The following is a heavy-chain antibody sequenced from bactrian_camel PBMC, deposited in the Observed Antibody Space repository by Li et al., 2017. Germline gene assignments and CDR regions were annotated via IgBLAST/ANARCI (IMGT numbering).Heavy chain of an antibody. CDR2: TDNYGTT. J-gene: IGHJ4*01. D-gene: IGHD1*01. Sequence: HVQLVESGGGSVQSGGSLTLSCAASGMTYHTFAMGWFRQAPGKEREGVAATDNYGTTTYTDSVKGRFTISQNNFDNTLYLQMNSLKTEDTGNYYCAACGYAGRWGYWGQGTQVTVS. CDR1: GMTYHTFA. CDR3: AACGYAGRWGY. V-gene: IGHV3S53*01.